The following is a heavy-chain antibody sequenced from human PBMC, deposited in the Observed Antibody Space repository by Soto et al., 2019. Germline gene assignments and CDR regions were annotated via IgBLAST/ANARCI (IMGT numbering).Heavy chain of an antibody. D-gene: IGHD3-3*01. J-gene: IGHJ4*02. CDR2: ISYDGSNK. CDR1: GFTFSSYG. Sequence: PGGALRLSCAASGFTFSSYGMHWVRQAPGKGLEWVAVISYDGSNKYYADSVKGRFTISRDNSKNTLYLQMNTLRAEDTAVYYCAKDREWFPTAAIDYWGQGTLVTVSS. V-gene: IGHV3-30*18. CDR3: AKDREWFPTAAIDY.